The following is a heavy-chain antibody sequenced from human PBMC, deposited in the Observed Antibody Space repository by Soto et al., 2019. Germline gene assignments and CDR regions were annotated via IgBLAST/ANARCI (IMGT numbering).Heavy chain of an antibody. Sequence: SETLSLTCAVYGGSFSGYYWSWIRQPPGKGLEWIGEINHSGSTNYNPSLKSRVTISVDTSKNQFSLKLSSVTAADTAVYYCARDESGDYCPGAACWGQGTLVTVSS. V-gene: IGHV4-34*01. CDR1: GGSFSGYY. CDR3: ARDESGDYCPGAAC. D-gene: IGHD4-17*01. CDR2: INHSGST. J-gene: IGHJ4*01.